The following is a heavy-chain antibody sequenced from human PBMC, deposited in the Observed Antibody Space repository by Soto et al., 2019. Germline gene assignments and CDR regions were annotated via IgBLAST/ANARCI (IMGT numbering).Heavy chain of an antibody. Sequence: GGSLRLSCAASGFTFTNAWINWVRQAPGKGLEWVGRIKSKTDGGKTDYAETVKGRFAISRDDSKNKVNLKINNQKNEDTAVYYCTTDSYSTIIIVRFDYWGHGTLVTVSS. CDR1: GFTFTNAW. D-gene: IGHD3-22*01. V-gene: IGHV3-15*07. CDR2: IKSKTDGGKT. CDR3: TTDSYSTIIIVRFDY. J-gene: IGHJ4*01.